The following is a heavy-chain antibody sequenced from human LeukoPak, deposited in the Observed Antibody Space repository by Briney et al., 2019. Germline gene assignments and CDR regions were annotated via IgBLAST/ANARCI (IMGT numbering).Heavy chain of an antibody. CDR3: ARDGYSYGYPLDY. Sequence: PSETLSLTCAVYGGSFSGYYWSWIRQPPGKGLEWIGEINHSGSTNYNPSLKSRVTISVDTSKNQFSLKLSSVTAADTAVYYCARDGYSYGYPLDYWGQGTLVTVSS. V-gene: IGHV4-34*01. CDR1: GGSFSGYY. CDR2: INHSGST. D-gene: IGHD5-18*01. J-gene: IGHJ4*02.